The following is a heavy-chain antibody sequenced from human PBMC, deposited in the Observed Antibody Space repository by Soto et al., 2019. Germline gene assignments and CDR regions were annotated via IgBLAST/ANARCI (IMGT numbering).Heavy chain of an antibody. CDR1: GFTFSKSA. J-gene: IGHJ4*02. D-gene: IGHD1-26*01. V-gene: IGHV3-23*01. CDR3: AKDHPDSGDLGPFDS. CDR2: ISGSGGRT. Sequence: DVQLLESGGGLVQPGGSLRLSCAASGFTFSKSAMNWVRQAPGKGLEWVAAISGSGGRTYYADSVQGRFTSSRDNARNTVTLQMNSLRLEDTALYYCAKDHPDSGDLGPFDSWGQGDLVTVSS.